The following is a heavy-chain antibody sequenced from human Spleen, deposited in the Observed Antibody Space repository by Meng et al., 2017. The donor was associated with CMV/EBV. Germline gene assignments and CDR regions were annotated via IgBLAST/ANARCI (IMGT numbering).Heavy chain of an antibody. CDR3: ARSGDSSSKAVGWFDP. D-gene: IGHD6-6*01. CDR1: GYTFTSYG. V-gene: IGHV1-2*02. Sequence: QVRLVQSGAEVKKPGASVKVSCKAPGYTFTSYGISWVRQAPGQGLEWMGWINPNSGGTNYAQKFQGRVTMTRDTSISTAYMELSRLRSDDTAVYYCARSGDSSSKAVGWFDPWGQGTLVTVSS. CDR2: INPNSGGT. J-gene: IGHJ5*02.